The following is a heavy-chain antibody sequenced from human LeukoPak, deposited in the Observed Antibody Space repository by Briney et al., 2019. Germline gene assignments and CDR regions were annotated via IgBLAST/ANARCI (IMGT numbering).Heavy chain of an antibody. CDR2: IFGSGGSA. V-gene: IGHV3-23*01. CDR1: GLTFNSYA. Sequence: GGSLRLSCAASGLTFNSYAMYWVRQALGKGLEWASGIFGSGGSAHYADSVKGRFTISRDNSKNTVYLQMNSLRAEDTAVYYCAKTTTGYSSGRYPGWPVDYWGQGALVTVSS. J-gene: IGHJ4*02. CDR3: AKTTTGYSSGRYPGWPVDY. D-gene: IGHD6-19*01.